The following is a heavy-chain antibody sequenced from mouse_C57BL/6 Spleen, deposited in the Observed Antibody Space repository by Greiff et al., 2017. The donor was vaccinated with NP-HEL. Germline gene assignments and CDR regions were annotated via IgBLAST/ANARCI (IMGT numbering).Heavy chain of an antibody. Sequence: VQLQQSGAELVRPGTSVKVSCKASGYTFTNYLIEWVKQRPGQGLEWIGVINPGSGGTNYNEKFKGKATLTVDKSSSTAYMQLSSLTSEDSAVYFCARGGTGSWYFDVWGTGTTVTVSS. CDR2: INPGSGGT. V-gene: IGHV1-54*01. D-gene: IGHD4-1*01. CDR3: ARGGTGSWYFDV. CDR1: GYTFTNYL. J-gene: IGHJ1*03.